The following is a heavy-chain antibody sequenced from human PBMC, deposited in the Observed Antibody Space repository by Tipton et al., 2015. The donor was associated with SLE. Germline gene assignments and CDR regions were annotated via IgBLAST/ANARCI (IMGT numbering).Heavy chain of an antibody. CDR1: GGPISSSSYY. CDR2: IYYSGST. D-gene: IGHD3-10*01. CDR3: VREVAGGFDY. J-gene: IGHJ4*02. V-gene: IGHV4-39*07. Sequence: TLSLTCTVSGGPISSSSYYWGWIRQPPGKGLEWIGSIYYSGSTIYNPSLKSRVTISMDTSKNQFSLRMNSVTTVDTAVYYCVREVAGGFDYWGQGTLVAVSS.